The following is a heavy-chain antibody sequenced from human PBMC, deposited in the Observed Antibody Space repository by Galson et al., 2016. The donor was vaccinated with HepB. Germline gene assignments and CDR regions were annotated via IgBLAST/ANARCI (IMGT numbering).Heavy chain of an antibody. CDR2: VSYDGNSK. Sequence: SLRLSCAASGFTFSSYSMHWVRQAPGKGLEWVAVVSYDGNSKHYADSVKGRFTISRDNSKNTLYLQMNSLRAEDTAVYYCARDYEGGTYSGHYFRSWGQGILVTVSS. CDR3: ARDYEGGTYSGHYFRS. D-gene: IGHD1-26*01. CDR1: GFTFSSYS. V-gene: IGHV3-30-3*01. J-gene: IGHJ4*02.